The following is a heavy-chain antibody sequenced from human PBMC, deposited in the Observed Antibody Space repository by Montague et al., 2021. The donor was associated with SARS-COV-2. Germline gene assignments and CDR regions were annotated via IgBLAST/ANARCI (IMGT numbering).Heavy chain of an antibody. V-gene: IGHV4-38-2*02. CDR2: IYHAGYI. Sequence: SETLSLTCTVFGYSISSGYFWAWLRQPPGKGLEWISSIYHAGYIQYNPXXKSRVSISIDTSRNQVSLRVTDVAAADTAVYYCARAPCVGDCNSLAIWFDPWGQGTLVSVSS. D-gene: IGHD2-21*02. CDR1: GYSISSGYF. CDR3: ARAPCVGDCNSLAIWFDP. J-gene: IGHJ5*02.